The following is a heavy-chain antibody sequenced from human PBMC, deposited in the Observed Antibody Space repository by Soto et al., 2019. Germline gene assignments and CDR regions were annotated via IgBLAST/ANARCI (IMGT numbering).Heavy chain of an antibody. Sequence: GGSLRLSCVASGFTFSDYYMSWIRQAPGKGLEWVSYISSSGSTIYYADSVKGRFTISRDNAKNSLYLQMNSLRAEDTAVYYGAKDRLPKLRDFDWSRLTRYYSYGMDVWGQGTTVTVSS. CDR3: AKDRLPKLRDFDWSRLTRYYSYGMDV. D-gene: IGHD3-9*01. J-gene: IGHJ6*02. V-gene: IGHV3-11*01. CDR1: GFTFSDYY. CDR2: ISSSGSTI.